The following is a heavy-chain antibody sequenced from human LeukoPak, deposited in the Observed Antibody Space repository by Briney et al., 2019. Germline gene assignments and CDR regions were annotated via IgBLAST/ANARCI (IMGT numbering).Heavy chain of an antibody. Sequence: GGSLRLSCTASGFTFSRYWMSWVRQAPGKGLEWVANIKEDGSEESYADSVKGRFTTSRDNAESSLYLQMNSLIAEDTAVYYCARDPNKFDYWGQGTLVTVSS. J-gene: IGHJ4*02. V-gene: IGHV3-7*01. D-gene: IGHD1/OR15-1a*01. CDR1: GFTFSRYW. CDR3: ARDPNKFDY. CDR2: IKEDGSEE.